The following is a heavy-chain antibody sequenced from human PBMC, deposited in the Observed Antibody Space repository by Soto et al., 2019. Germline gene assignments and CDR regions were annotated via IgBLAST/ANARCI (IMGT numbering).Heavy chain of an antibody. V-gene: IGHV3-15*07. D-gene: IGHD3-16*01. Sequence: EVQLMESGGGLIQPGGSLRLSCAVSGLTLTNVWMNWLRQAPGKGLEWVGLIRSEPDGGTTNYAAPVKNRFTISRDNSKNTLYLQMNSLESEDTAVYYCGWGAAQFYESWGLGTLVTVSS. J-gene: IGHJ5*02. CDR3: GWGAAQFYES. CDR2: IRSEPDGGTT. CDR1: GLTLTNVW.